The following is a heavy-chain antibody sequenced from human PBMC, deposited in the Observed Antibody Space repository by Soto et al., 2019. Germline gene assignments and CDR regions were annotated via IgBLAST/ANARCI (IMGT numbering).Heavy chain of an antibody. Sequence: EVQLVESGGGLVKPGGSLRLSCAASGFTFSSYSMNWVRQAPGKGLEWVSSISSSSSYIYYADSVKGRFTISRDNAKNSLYLQMNSLRAEDTAVYYCARDGIAVAGAPFDYWGQGTLVTVSS. V-gene: IGHV3-21*01. J-gene: IGHJ4*02. CDR2: ISSSSSYI. CDR1: GFTFSSYS. D-gene: IGHD6-19*01. CDR3: ARDGIAVAGAPFDY.